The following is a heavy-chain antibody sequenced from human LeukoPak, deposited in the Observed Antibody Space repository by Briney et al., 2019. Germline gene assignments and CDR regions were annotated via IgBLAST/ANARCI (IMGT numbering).Heavy chain of an antibody. CDR3: ARSRYSSDFDY. CDR1: GGSISSYY. J-gene: IGHJ4*02. CDR2: IYYSGST. Sequence: SETQSLTCTVSGGSISSYYWSWIRQPPGKGLEWIGYIYYSGSTNYNPSLKSRVTISVDTSKNQFSLKLSSVTAADTAVYYCARSRYSSDFDYWGQGTLVTVSS. V-gene: IGHV4-59*01. D-gene: IGHD6-19*01.